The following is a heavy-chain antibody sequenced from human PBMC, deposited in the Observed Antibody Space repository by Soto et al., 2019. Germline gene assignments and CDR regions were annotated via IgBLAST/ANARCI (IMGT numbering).Heavy chain of an antibody. D-gene: IGHD6-13*01. Sequence: QVQLVQSGAEVKKPGASVKVSCKTSGYSFTTYFMHWVRQAPGQRLEWMGWINTGNGDTKYSQQFQGRVTIARDTSASTTYMELSSLRSEDTAVYYCARPYSNSWSTYFDYWGQGTLVTVSS. V-gene: IGHV1-3*04. CDR2: INTGNGDT. J-gene: IGHJ4*02. CDR3: ARPYSNSWSTYFDY. CDR1: GYSFTTYF.